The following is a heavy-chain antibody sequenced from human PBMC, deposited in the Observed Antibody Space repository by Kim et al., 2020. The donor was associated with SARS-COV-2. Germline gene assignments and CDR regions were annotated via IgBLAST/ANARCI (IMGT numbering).Heavy chain of an antibody. J-gene: IGHJ6*02. CDR2: ISYDGSNK. CDR1: GFTFSSYG. D-gene: IGHD2-2*01. V-gene: IGHV3-30*18. Sequence: GGSLRLSCAASGFTFSSYGMHWVRQAPGKGLEWVAVISYDGSNKYYADSVKGRFTISRDNSKNTLYLQMNSLRAEDTAVYYCAKILTRTHIVVVPAATDYGMDVWGQGTTVTVSS. CDR3: AKILTRTHIVVVPAATDYGMDV.